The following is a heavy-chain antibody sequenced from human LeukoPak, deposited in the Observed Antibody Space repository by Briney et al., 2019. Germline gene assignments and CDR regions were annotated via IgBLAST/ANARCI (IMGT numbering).Heavy chain of an antibody. Sequence: PGGSLRLSCAASGFTLTSYWMSWVRQAPGEGLEWVANIKQDGSEKYYVDSVKGRFTISRDNAKNSLYLQMNSLRAEDTAVYYCARSHSSFDYWGQGTLVSVSS. V-gene: IGHV3-7*01. CDR3: ARSHSSFDY. CDR2: IKQDGSEK. J-gene: IGHJ4*02. D-gene: IGHD4-11*01. CDR1: GFTLTSYW.